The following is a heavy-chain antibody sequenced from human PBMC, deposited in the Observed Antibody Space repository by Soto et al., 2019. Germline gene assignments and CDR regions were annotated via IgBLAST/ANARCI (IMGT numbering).Heavy chain of an antibody. CDR2: INHSGRV. CDR1: GGPFSGHS. Sequence: PSETLSLTCAVYGGPFSGHSCTWIRQSPGKGLEWIGDINHSGRVNYSPSLKSRVTISLDTSKNQFSLTLSAVTAADTAMYYCSTRAYDTNGYYRFDPWGQGTLVTVSS. J-gene: IGHJ5*01. V-gene: IGHV4-34*01. D-gene: IGHD3-22*01. CDR3: STRAYDTNGYYRFDP.